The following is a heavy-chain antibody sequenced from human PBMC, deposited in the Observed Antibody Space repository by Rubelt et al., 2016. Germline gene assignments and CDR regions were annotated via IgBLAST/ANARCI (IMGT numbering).Heavy chain of an antibody. D-gene: IGHD4/OR15-4a*01. V-gene: IGHV3-30*04. J-gene: IGHJ3*02. CDR2: ISYDGISK. CDR1: GFTFSNYA. Sequence: VQLVESGGGLVQPGGSLRLSCAASGFTFSNYAIHWVRQAPGKGLEWVAIISYDGISKYYTDSVKGRFTISRDNSKNTMYLQMNSLRAEDTAVYYCASDYGALVGDGSDIWGQGTMVIVSS. CDR3: ASDYGALVGDGSDI.